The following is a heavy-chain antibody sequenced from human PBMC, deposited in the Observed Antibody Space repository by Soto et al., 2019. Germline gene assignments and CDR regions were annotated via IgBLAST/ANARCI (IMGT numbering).Heavy chain of an antibody. CDR1: GVIFSNNG. D-gene: IGHD5-18*01. CDR3: VRDRGYNAFDY. Sequence: GGSLRLSCEGSGVIFSNNGMHWVRQAPGKGLEWVAFMSYDGSAKFLADSVKGRFTISRDNSKSTLFLHMSSLRVEDTAVYYCVRDRGYNAFDYWGLGTLVTVSS. CDR2: MSYDGSAK. V-gene: IGHV3-30*12. J-gene: IGHJ4*02.